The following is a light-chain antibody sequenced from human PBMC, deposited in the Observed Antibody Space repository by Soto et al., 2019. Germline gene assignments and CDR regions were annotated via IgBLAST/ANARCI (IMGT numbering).Light chain of an antibody. CDR3: KQRSSWPLT. J-gene: IGKJ4*02. Sequence: EIVMTQSPATLSVSPGERVALSCRASQSVSSSYLAWYQQKPGQAHRLLIDGAYNRATGIQARFSGSGSGTDFTLTIRSLEPEDFAVYFCKQRSSWPLTFGGGTKVDIK. V-gene: IGKV3D-20*02. CDR1: QSVSSSY. CDR2: GAY.